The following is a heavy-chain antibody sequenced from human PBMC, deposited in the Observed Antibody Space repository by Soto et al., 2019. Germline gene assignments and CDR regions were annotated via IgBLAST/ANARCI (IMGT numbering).Heavy chain of an antibody. CDR2: IIPVCGTT. Sequence: QVQLVQSGTEVNKSGSSVKVSCKVSGGLFNSNGINWVRQAPGQGLEWMGSIIPVCGTTKYAQRFQARGTISAEESTNPVPPQRGVLQSAAPAIYFSSRGGGATSAGWFEPWGQRTPVVVSS. V-gene: IGHV1-69*18. J-gene: IGHJ5*02. CDR1: GGLFNSNG. CDR3: SRGGGATSAGWFEP. D-gene: IGHD3-16*01.